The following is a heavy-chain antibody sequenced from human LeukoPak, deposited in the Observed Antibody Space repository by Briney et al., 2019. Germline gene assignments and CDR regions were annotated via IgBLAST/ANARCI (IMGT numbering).Heavy chain of an antibody. CDR3: ARGPSPTSSAWVY. J-gene: IGHJ4*02. Sequence: ASVKVSCKASGYTLTSYYMHWVRQAPGEGVECMGIINPSGGSTNYAQKFQGRVTMTRDTTTSTVYMELSSKSSEDTAMYYCARGPSPTSSAWVYWGQGTLATVSS. CDR1: GYTLTSYY. D-gene: IGHD6-19*01. V-gene: IGHV1-46*01. CDR2: INPSGGST.